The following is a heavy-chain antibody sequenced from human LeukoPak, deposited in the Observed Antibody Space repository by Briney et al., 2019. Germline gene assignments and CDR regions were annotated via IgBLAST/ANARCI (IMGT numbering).Heavy chain of an antibody. CDR1: GFTFSSYW. Sequence: PGGSLRLSCAASGFTFSSYWMSWVRQAPGKGLEWVANIKQDGSEKYYVDSVKGRFTISRDNAKNSLYLQMNSLRAEDTAVHYCACGSGYRWFDPWGQGTLVTVSS. D-gene: IGHD3-22*01. CDR3: ACGSGYRWFDP. J-gene: IGHJ5*02. CDR2: IKQDGSEK. V-gene: IGHV3-7*01.